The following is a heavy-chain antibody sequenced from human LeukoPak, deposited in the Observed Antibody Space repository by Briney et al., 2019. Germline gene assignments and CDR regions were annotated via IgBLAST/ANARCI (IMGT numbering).Heavy chain of an antibody. CDR2: INTDGSST. CDR3: ASPKRGGAFDM. CDR1: GFTFSTYW. D-gene: IGHD2-15*01. V-gene: IGHV3-74*01. J-gene: IGHJ3*02. Sequence: GGSLRLSCEASGFTFSTYWMHWVRQAPGKGLVWVSRINTDGSSTNYADSVKGRFTISRDNAKNTLYLQMNSLRAEDTAVYYCASPKRGGAFDMWGQGTVVTVSS.